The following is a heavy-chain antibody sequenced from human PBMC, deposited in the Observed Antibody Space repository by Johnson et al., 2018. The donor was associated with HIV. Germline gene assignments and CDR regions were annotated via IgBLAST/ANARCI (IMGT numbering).Heavy chain of an antibody. J-gene: IGHJ3*02. Sequence: VQLVESGGGVVQPGRSLRLSCAVSGFTFDDFAMHWVRQAPGKGLEWVSGITGSSAIIAYADSLKGRFTISRDNAKNFLYLQMNSLRAEDTALYYCAKEGDYGDYVNGVCDIWGEKTMVTLSS. D-gene: IGHD4-17*01. V-gene: IGHV3-9*01. CDR2: ITGSSAII. CDR3: AKEGDYGDYVNGVCDI. CDR1: GFTFDDFA.